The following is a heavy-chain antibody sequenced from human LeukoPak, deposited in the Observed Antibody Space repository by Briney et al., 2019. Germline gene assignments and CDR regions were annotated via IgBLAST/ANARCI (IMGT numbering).Heavy chain of an antibody. CDR3: ARLGYSSSLPDY. CDR1: GFTFSTYS. D-gene: IGHD6-6*01. Sequence: GGSLRLSCAASGFTFSTYSINWVRQAPGKGLEWVSSIGTSSSHIYYADSVKGRFTVSRDNARNSLYLQMNSLRAEDTAVYYCARLGYSSSLPDYWGRRTLVTVSS. CDR2: IGTSSSHI. J-gene: IGHJ4*01. V-gene: IGHV3-21*01.